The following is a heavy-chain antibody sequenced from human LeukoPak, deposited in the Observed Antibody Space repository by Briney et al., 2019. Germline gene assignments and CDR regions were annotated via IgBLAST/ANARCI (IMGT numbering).Heavy chain of an antibody. D-gene: IGHD2-15*01. CDR2: IYYRGCT. J-gene: IGHJ4*02. V-gene: IGHV4-31*03. CDR3: ARGLGYCSGGSCYPAFDY. Sequence: SQNLSLTSTVSGXSISSGAYYWSWIRQHPGKCLELIAYIYYRGCTYYNQSLNTRVTVSVDTSKNQFSLKLSSVTAADTAVYYCARGLGYCSGGSCYPAFDYWGQGTLVTVSS. CDR1: GXSISSGAYY.